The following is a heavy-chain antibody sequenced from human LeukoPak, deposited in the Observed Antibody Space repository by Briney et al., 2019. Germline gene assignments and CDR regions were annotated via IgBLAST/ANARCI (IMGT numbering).Heavy chain of an antibody. CDR2: IGWSDSAI. CDR3: ARDHQWSFDS. D-gene: IGHD2-15*01. V-gene: IGHV3-48*02. Sequence: PGGSLRFSCAASGFTFSTYTMNWVRQAPGKGLEWISYIGWSDSAIFYADSVKGRFTISRDSAKNSLFLQMNSLSDEDTAVYYCARDHQWSFDSWGQGTLVTVSS. J-gene: IGHJ4*02. CDR1: GFTFSTYT.